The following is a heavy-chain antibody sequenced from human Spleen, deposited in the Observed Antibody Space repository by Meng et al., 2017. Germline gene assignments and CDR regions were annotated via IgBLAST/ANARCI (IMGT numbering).Heavy chain of an antibody. CDR1: GGSFSDYY. D-gene: IGHD4-11*01. V-gene: IGHV4-34*01. CDR2: INHSGST. CDR3: ARGPTTMAHDFDY. J-gene: IGHJ4*02. Sequence: QVQLQHGGAGLLKPSETLSLTCVVAGGSFSDYYWSWIRQPPGKGLEWIGEINHSGSTNYNPSLESRATISVDTSQNNLSLKLSSVTVADSAVYYCARGPTTMAHDFDYWGQGTLVTVSS.